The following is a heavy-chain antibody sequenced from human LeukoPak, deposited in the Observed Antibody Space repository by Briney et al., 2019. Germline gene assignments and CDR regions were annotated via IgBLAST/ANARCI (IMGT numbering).Heavy chain of an antibody. V-gene: IGHV3-23*01. Sequence: GGSLRLSCAASGFTFTNYAMSWVRQAPGKGLEWVSAISGSGGSTYYADSVKGRFTISRDNSKNTLYLQMNSLRAEDTAVYYCAKPRPSYSSSWYDHWGQGTLVTVSS. CDR3: AKPRPSYSSSWYDH. CDR2: ISGSGGST. D-gene: IGHD6-13*01. CDR1: GFTFTNYA. J-gene: IGHJ5*02.